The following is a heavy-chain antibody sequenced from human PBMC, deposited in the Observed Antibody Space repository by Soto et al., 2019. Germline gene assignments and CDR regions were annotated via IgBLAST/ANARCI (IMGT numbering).Heavy chain of an antibody. CDR3: ARAVWATNEITRFDS. CDR1: GFIFGGYG. CDR2: IWNDGSRQ. V-gene: IGHV3-33*03. Sequence: QVQLVESGGHVVHPGRSLGLTCEGSGFIFGGYGIHWVRQAPGKGLEWVAVIWNDGSRQYYSDSVKGRFTVSRDNSNNTAYLAMTSLRAEDTAVYYCARAVWATNEITRFDSWGQGNQVTVSS. J-gene: IGHJ5*01. D-gene: IGHD2-8*01.